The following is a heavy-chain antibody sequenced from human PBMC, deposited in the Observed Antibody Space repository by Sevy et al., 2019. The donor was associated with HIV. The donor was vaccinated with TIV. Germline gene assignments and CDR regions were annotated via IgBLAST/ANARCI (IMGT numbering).Heavy chain of an antibody. CDR1: GFTFSSYE. CDR2: ISSSGTTI. CDR3: ARVDANYDKGFDP. J-gene: IGHJ5*02. V-gene: IGHV3-48*03. D-gene: IGHD3-22*01. Sequence: GGSLRLSCEACGFTFSSYEMNWVRQAPGKGLEWVSYISSSGTTIKYADSVKGRFTISRDNAKNSLYMQMNSLRAEDTAVYYCARVDANYDKGFDPWGQGTLVTVSS.